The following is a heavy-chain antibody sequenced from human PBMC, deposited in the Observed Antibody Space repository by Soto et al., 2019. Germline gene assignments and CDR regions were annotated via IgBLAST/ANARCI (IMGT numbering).Heavy chain of an antibody. CDR3: ARDLGYDFWSGQDN. Sequence: QVQLVQSGDEVKKPGSSVKVSCKASGGTFISYAISWVRQAPGQGLEWMGGIIPIFGTANYAQKFQGRVTITADESTSTAYMEMSSLSSEDTAVYYCARDLGYDFWSGQDNWGQGTLVTVSS. D-gene: IGHD3-3*01. CDR1: GGTFISYA. CDR2: IIPIFGTA. V-gene: IGHV1-69*01. J-gene: IGHJ4*02.